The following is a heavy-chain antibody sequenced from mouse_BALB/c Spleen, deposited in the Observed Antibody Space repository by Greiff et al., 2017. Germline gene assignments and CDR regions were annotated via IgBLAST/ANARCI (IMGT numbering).Heavy chain of an antibody. CDR2: INPSTGYT. CDR3: ARSFIRRGDYYAMDY. Sequence: QVQLKESGAELAKPGASVKMSCKASGYTFTSYWMHWVKQRPGQGLEWIGYINPSTGYTEYNQKFKDKATLTADKSSSTAYMQLSSLTSEDSAVYYCARSFIRRGDYYAMDYWGQGTSVTVSS. D-gene: IGHD2-12*01. CDR1: GYTFTSYW. J-gene: IGHJ4*01. V-gene: IGHV1-7*01.